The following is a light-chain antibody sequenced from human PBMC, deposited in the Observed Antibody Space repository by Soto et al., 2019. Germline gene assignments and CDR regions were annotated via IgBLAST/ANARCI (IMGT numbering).Light chain of an antibody. V-gene: IGKV1D-12*01. CDR3: QQANSFPLT. CDR1: QDISSW. CDR2: AAS. Sequence: DIQMTQSPSSVSASVGDRVTITCRASQDISSWLAWYQQKPGKAPKLLIYAASSLQSEVPSRFSGSGSGTDFSLTISSVQPKDFATYYCQQANSFPLTFGGGTKVEIK. J-gene: IGKJ4*01.